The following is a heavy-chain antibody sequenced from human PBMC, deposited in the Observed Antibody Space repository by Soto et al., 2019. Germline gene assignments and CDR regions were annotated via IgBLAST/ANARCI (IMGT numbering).Heavy chain of an antibody. CDR3: AGTFTRSACFGH. CDR2: IYHSGVT. D-gene: IGHD3-10*01. J-gene: IGHJ4*02. V-gene: IGHV4-30-2*01. CDR1: GGPISSVCYS. Sequence: SESPDLTFSVSGGPISSVCYSWGWTGQPPGKGLEWIGYIYHSGVTYYNPSLKSRVTQTIGKTKKQSFLKLKSVTAAEPAVYFCAGTFTRSACFGHWGQGTLVTVSS.